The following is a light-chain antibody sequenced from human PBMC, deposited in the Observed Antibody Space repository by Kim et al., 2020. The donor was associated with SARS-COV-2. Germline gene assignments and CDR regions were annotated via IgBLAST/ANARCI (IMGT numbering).Light chain of an antibody. Sequence: SPGERATPSCTASQCVCFNYLAWYQQKTGQPPRLLIYGASSRATGIPDRLRGSGSGTDFTLTISRLEPEDFAVYYCQQYGNSPRTFGQGTKVDIK. CDR2: GAS. CDR1: QCVCFNY. CDR3: QQYGNSPRT. J-gene: IGKJ1*01. V-gene: IGKV3-20*01.